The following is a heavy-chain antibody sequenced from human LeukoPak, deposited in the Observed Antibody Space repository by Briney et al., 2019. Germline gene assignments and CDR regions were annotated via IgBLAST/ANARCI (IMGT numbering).Heavy chain of an antibody. CDR2: INWNGGST. J-gene: IGHJ5*02. Sequence: GSLRLSCAASGFTFDDYGMSWVRQAPGKGLEWVSGINWNGGSTGYADSVKGRFTISRDNAKNSLYLQMNSLRAEDTALYYCAREGYSGSYWMEFDPWGQGTLVTVSS. CDR1: GFTFDDYG. V-gene: IGHV3-20*04. CDR3: AREGYSGSYWMEFDP. D-gene: IGHD1-26*01.